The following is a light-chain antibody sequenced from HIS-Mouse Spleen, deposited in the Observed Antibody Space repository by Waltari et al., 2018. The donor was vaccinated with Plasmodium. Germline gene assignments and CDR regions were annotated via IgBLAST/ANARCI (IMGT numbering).Light chain of an antibody. CDR2: EVS. Sequence: QSALTQPPSASGSPGQSVTISCTGTSSDVGGYNYVSWYQQHPGKAPKLMIYEVSKRPSGVPDRFSVSKSGNTASLTVSGLQAEDEADYYCSSYAGSNNFCVFGTGTKVTVL. J-gene: IGLJ1*01. CDR3: SSYAGSNNFCV. CDR1: SSDVGGYNY. V-gene: IGLV2-8*01.